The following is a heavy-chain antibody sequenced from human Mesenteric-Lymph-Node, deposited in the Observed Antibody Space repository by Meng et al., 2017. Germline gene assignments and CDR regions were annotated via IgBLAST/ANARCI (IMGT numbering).Heavy chain of an antibody. CDR3: ARIQWELLGHGAFDI. CDR2: IKSKTDGGTT. CDR1: GFTFSNAW. J-gene: IGHJ3*02. Sequence: GESLKISCAASGFTFSNAWMSWVRQAPGKGLEWVGRIKSKTDGGTTDYAAPVKGRFTISRDDSKNTLYPQMNSLRAKDTAVYYCARIQWELLGHGAFDIWGQGTMVTVSS. V-gene: IGHV3-15*01. D-gene: IGHD1-26*01.